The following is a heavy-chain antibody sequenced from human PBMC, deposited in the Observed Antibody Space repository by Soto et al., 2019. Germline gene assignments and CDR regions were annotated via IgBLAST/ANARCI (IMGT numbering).Heavy chain of an antibody. CDR1: EVTFSSYC. CDR2: IWYDGSNK. D-gene: IGHD3-3*01. V-gene: IGHV3-33*01. J-gene: IGHJ6*02. CDR3: ARDLRITIFGVVSGNGMDV. Sequence: RLSCGASEVTFSSYCMHWVRKAPGKGLEWVAVIWYDGSNKYYADSVKGRFTISRDNSKNTLYLQMNSLRAEDTAVYYCARDLRITIFGVVSGNGMDVWGQGTTVTVSS.